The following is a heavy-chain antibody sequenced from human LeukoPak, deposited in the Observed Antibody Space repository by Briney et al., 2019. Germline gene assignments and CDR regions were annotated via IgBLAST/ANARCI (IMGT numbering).Heavy chain of an antibody. J-gene: IGHJ4*02. V-gene: IGHV3-23*01. D-gene: IGHD1-1*01. CDR1: GFTFSSYA. CDR2: ISGSGGST. Sequence: GSLRLSCAASGFTFSSYAMSWVRQAPGKGLEWASAISGSGGSTYYADSVKGRFTISRDNSKNTLYLQMNSLRAEDTAVYYCAKDGMQGGYFDYWGQGTLVTVSS. CDR3: AKDGMQGGYFDY.